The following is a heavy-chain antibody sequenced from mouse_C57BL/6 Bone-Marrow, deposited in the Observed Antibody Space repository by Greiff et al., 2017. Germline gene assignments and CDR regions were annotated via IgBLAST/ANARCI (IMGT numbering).Heavy chain of an antibody. Sequence: QVQLQQSDAELVKPGASVKISCKVSGYTFTDHTIHWMKQRPEQGLEWIGYIYPRDGSSTYNEKFKGKATLTADKSSSTAYMQLNSLTSEDSAVYFCARPHYYGSSYAMDYWGQGTSVTVSS. CDR2: IYPRDGSS. V-gene: IGHV1-78*01. J-gene: IGHJ4*01. CDR3: ARPHYYGSSYAMDY. D-gene: IGHD1-1*01. CDR1: GYTFTDHT.